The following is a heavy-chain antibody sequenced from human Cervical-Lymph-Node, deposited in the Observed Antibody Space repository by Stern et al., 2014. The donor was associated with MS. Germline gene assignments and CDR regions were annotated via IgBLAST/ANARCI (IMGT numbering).Heavy chain of an antibody. Sequence: VQLVQSGAEVKKPGESLKISCKASGYTFTTYWIGWVRQGSGKGLEWMGIFYPSDSDARLSPSFQGQVTISVDKSITTAYLQWSSLKASDTAMYYCARRGPAAEIDFWGQGTLVTVSS. CDR3: ARRGPAAEIDF. D-gene: IGHD6-13*01. J-gene: IGHJ4*02. CDR1: GYTFTTYW. CDR2: FYPSDSDA. V-gene: IGHV5-51*01.